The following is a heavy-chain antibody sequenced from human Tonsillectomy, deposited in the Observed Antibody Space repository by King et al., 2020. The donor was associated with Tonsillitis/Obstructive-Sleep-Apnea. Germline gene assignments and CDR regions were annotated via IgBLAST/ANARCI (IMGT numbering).Heavy chain of an antibody. CDR2: ISYDGSNK. J-gene: IGHJ4*02. CDR1: GFSFSSNG. D-gene: IGHD6-19*01. CDR3: AKDLSSGWSLDY. V-gene: IGHV3-30*18. Sequence: VQLVESGGGVVQPGRSLRLSCAPSGFSFSSNGMHWVRQAPGKGLEWVAVISYDGSNKYYADSVKGRFTISRDNYKNTLYLQMNSLRAEDTAVYYCAKDLSSGWSLDYWGQGTLVTVSS.